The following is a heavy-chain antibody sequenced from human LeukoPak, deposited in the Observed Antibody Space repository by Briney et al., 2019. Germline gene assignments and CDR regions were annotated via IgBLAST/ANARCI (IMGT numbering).Heavy chain of an antibody. V-gene: IGHV3-23*01. CDR3: AKEADDWYPRPFDY. J-gene: IGHJ4*02. D-gene: IGHD3-9*01. Sequence: PGGSLRLSCAVSGFTFSSYGMTWVRQAPGKGLEWVSAIGGSGDSTYYADSVKGRFTISRDNSKNTLYLQMNSLTAEDTAVYYCAKEADDWYPRPFDYWGQGTLVTVSS. CDR1: GFTFSSYG. CDR2: IGGSGDST.